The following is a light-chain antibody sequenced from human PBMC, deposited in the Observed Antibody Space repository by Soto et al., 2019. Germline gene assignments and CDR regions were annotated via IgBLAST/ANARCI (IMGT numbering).Light chain of an antibody. Sequence: EIGLTQSPGTLSLSPGERATLSCRASQRVSSSYLAWYQQKPGQAPRLPIYGASGRATGIPDRFSGSGSGTDFTLTISRLEPEDFAVYYCQQYGSSTLTFGGGTKVEIK. J-gene: IGKJ4*01. V-gene: IGKV3-20*01. CDR2: GAS. CDR3: QQYGSSTLT. CDR1: QRVSSSY.